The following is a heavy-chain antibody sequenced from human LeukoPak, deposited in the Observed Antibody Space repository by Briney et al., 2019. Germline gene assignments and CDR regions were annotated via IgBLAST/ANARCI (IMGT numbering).Heavy chain of an antibody. J-gene: IGHJ6*02. D-gene: IGHD3-10*01. CDR2: IYYSGSS. CDR1: GASININNYY. CDR3: ARGITMVRSYGMDV. Sequence: SETLSLTCSVSGASININNYYWSWIRQHPGKGLEWIGYIYYSGSSYYTPSLQSRVRLSVDTSKNQFSLRLSSVTAADTAVYYCARGITMVRSYGMDVWGQGTTVTVSS. V-gene: IGHV4-31*03.